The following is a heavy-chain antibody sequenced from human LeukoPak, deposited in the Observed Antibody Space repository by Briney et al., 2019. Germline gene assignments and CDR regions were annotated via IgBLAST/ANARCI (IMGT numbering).Heavy chain of an antibody. V-gene: IGHV4-59*08. Sequence: SETLSLTCTVSGGSISSYYWSWVRQPPGKGLEWIGYIYYSGSTNYNPSLKSRVTISVDTSKNQFSLKLSSVTAADTAVYYCARSVGSYIDYWGQGTLVTVSS. CDR3: ARSVGSYIDY. J-gene: IGHJ4*02. CDR2: IYYSGST. CDR1: GGSISSYY. D-gene: IGHD2-15*01.